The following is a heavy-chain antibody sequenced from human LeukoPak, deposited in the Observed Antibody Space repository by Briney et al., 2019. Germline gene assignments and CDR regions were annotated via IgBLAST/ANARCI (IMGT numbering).Heavy chain of an antibody. CDR1: GGTFSSYA. CDR2: IIPIFGTA. J-gene: IGHJ4*02. CDR3: AVGGGYDILTGSLNGY. Sequence: GASVKVSCKASGGTFSSYAISWVRQAPGQGLEWMGGIIPIFGTANYAQKFQGRVTITTDESTSTAYMELSSLRSEDTAVYYCAVGGGYDILTGSLNGYWGQGTLVTVSS. D-gene: IGHD3-9*01. V-gene: IGHV1-69*05.